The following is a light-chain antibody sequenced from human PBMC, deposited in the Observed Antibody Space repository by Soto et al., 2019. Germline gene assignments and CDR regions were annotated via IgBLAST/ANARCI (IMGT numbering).Light chain of an antibody. Sequence: QSVLTQPPSVSGTPGQSVTISCSGSSSSVGTIFVYWYQQIPGTAPKLLIFRNNQRPSGVPDRFSGSKSGTSASLAISGLRSEDEADYYCAAWDDSLSIWVFSGGTKLTVL. CDR2: RNN. CDR1: SSSVGTIF. CDR3: AAWDDSLSIWV. J-gene: IGLJ3*02. V-gene: IGLV1-47*01.